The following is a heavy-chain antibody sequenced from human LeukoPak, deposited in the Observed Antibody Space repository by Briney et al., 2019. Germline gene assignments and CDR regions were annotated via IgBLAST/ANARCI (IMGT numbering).Heavy chain of an antibody. V-gene: IGHV3-15*01. J-gene: IGHJ4*02. CDR1: GFTLSNAW. CDR2: IKSKTDGGTT. Sequence: PGGPLRLSCAASGFTLSNAWMRWVRQAPGKRLERVGRIKSKTDGGTTDYAAPVKGRFTISRDDSKNTLYLQMNSLKTEDTAVYYCTTEKWFGELLIAYCGQGTLVTVSS. D-gene: IGHD3-10*01. CDR3: TTEKWFGELLIAY.